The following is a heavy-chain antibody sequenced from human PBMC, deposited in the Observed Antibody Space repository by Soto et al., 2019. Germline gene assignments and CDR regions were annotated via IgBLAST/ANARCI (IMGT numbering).Heavy chain of an antibody. D-gene: IGHD3-10*01. CDR3: ARDHLVRGTGIGREYYHYYAMDV. CDR2: IWYDGSDE. CDR1: GFTFSNYG. V-gene: IGHV3-33*01. J-gene: IGHJ6*02. Sequence: PGGSLRLSCAASGFTFSNYGMHWVRQAPGKGLEWVAVIWYDGSDEYYVDSVKGRFTISRDNSKNTVYLQMNSLRVEDTAAYYCARDHLVRGTGIGREYYHYYAMDVWGQGTTVTVSS.